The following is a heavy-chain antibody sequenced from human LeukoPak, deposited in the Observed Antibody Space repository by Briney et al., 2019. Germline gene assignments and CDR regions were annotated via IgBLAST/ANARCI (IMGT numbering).Heavy chain of an antibody. CDR3: ARGGADNHYYPSYYFAY. V-gene: IGHV3-30*04. CDR1: GFPFSSYA. CDR2: ISYDGSNK. J-gene: IGHJ4*02. D-gene: IGHD1-14*01. Sequence: GRSLRLSCAASGFPFSSYAMHWVRQAPGKGLEGVAVISYDGSNKYYADSVKGRFTISRDNSKNTLYLQMDSLRAEDTAVYYCARGGADNHYYPSYYFAYWGQGTLVTAPS.